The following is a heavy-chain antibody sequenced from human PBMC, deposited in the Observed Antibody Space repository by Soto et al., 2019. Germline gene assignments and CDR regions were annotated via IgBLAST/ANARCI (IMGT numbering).Heavy chain of an antibody. D-gene: IGHD1-1*01. J-gene: IGHJ2*01. V-gene: IGHV1-3*05. CDR3: ARGGLEPENWYFDL. Sequence: QVQLVQSGAEEKKPGASVKVSCKASGYTFTSYAMHWVRQAPGQRLEWMGWINARNGNTKYSQKFQGRVTITRDTSASTAYMELSSLRSEDTAVYYCARGGLEPENWYFDLWGRGTLVTVSS. CDR2: INARNGNT. CDR1: GYTFTSYA.